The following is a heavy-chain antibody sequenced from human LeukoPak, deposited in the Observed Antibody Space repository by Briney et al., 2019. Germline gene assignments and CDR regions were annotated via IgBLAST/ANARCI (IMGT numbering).Heavy chain of an antibody. CDR2: FFYSGRT. D-gene: IGHD1-26*01. V-gene: IGHV4-39*01. J-gene: IGHJ6*03. CDR3: ARDRSGSYWAYYYYYMDV. Sequence: SETLCLTCGVSGVTVSSTTYHWGWIGQPPGKGLEWIVSFFYSGRTDYNPSLNSRVTISVDTSKSQFSLKLSSVTAADTAVYYCARDRSGSYWAYYYYYMDVWGKGTTVTISS. CDR1: GVTVSSTTYH.